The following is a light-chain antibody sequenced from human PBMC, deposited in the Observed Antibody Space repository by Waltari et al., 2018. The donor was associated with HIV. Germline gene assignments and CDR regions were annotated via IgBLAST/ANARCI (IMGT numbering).Light chain of an antibody. CDR1: QSISNW. V-gene: IGKV1-5*03. CDR3: QEYSGYFRT. CDR2: KAS. Sequence: DIQMTQSPSTLSASVGDRVTITCRASQSISNWLAWYQQKPGKAPKLLTYKASSLESGVPSRFSGSGSGTEYTLTISSLQPDDFATYYCQEYSGYFRTFGQGTKVEIK. J-gene: IGKJ1*01.